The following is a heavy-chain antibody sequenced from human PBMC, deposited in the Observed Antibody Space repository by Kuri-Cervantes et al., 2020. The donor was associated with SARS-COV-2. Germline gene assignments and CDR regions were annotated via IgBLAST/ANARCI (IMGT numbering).Heavy chain of an antibody. CDR2: ISSRSTTI. CDR1: GFTFSSYG. Sequence: GESLKISCAASGFTFSSYGMHWVRQAPGKGLEWISYISSRSTTIYYADSAKGRFTISRDNAKNSLYLQMNRLRVEDTAVYYCARGHRSLTTIVIVITGGLSWFDPWGQGTLVTGSS. CDR3: ARGHRSLTTIVIVITGGLSWFDP. D-gene: IGHD3-22*01. J-gene: IGHJ5*02. V-gene: IGHV3-48*01.